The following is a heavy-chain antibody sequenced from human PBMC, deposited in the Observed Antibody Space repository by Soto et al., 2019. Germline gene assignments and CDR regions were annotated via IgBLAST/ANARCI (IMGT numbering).Heavy chain of an antibody. CDR1: GGTFSSYA. V-gene: IGHV1-69*06. CDR3: ASMGGRFLGS. CDR2: IIPLFDAT. D-gene: IGHD1-26*01. Sequence: QVQLVQSGAEVKKPGSSGKVSCKASGGTFSSYAITWVRQGPGQGLYWMGEIIPLFDATNFGQKFQGRVTITADKSTTSSNMALSSLSSKNTLVCYGASMGGRFLGSWGHGPMVNVSS. J-gene: IGHJ5*01.